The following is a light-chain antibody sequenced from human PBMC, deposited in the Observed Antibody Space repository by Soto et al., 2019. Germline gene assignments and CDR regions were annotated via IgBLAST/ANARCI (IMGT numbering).Light chain of an antibody. J-gene: IGKJ2*01. Sequence: EIVLTQSPGTLSLSPGERATLSCRASQSVSSTYLAWYQQKPGKAPRLLIYGASSRATGIPDRFSGSGSGTDSTLTISRLEPEDVAVYYCQQYGSSPPHTFGQGTKLEIK. CDR2: GAS. CDR3: QQYGSSPPHT. CDR1: QSVSSTY. V-gene: IGKV3-20*01.